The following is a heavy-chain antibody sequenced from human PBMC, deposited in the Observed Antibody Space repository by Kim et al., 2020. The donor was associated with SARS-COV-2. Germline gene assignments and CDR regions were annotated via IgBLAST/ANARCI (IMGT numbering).Heavy chain of an antibody. Sequence: GESLKISCKGSGYSFTSYWISWVRQMPGKGLEWMGRIDPSDSYTNYSPSFQGHVTISADKSISTAYLQWSSLKASDTAMYYCARHGLDIVVVPAAIGLDYWGQGTLVTVSS. CDR1: GYSFTSYW. J-gene: IGHJ4*02. CDR3: ARHGLDIVVVPAAIGLDY. D-gene: IGHD2-2*02. CDR2: IDPSDSYT. V-gene: IGHV5-10-1*01.